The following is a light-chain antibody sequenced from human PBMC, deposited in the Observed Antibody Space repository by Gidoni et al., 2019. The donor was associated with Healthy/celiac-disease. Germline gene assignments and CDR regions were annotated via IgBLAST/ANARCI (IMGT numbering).Light chain of an antibody. V-gene: IGKV3-15*01. CDR2: DAS. CDR1: QSVSRK. J-gene: IGKJ2*01. CDR3: QQYNNWHMYT. Sequence: EIVMTQSPATLSVSPGERASLSCRASQSVSRKLAWYQQKPGQAPRLLIYDASTRATGIPVRLSGSGSGTEFTLTISGLQSEDFAVYYCQQYNNWHMYTFGQGTKLEIK.